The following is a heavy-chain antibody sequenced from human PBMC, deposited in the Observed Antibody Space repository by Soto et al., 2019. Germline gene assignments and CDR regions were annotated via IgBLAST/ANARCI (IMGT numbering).Heavy chain of an antibody. V-gene: IGHV1-69*02. CDR3: ATTTCPKERGLDY. Sequence: QFQLVQSGAEVKKPGSSVKVSCKAYGGTFSSYTISWVRQALGQGLEWMERIIPILGIANYAQKFQGRVTITAAKSTSTAYMELCSLSSEETAVYYCATTTCPKERGLDYWGQGTLVTVSS. D-gene: IGHD1-1*01. J-gene: IGHJ4*02. CDR2: IIPILGIA. CDR1: GGTFSSYT.